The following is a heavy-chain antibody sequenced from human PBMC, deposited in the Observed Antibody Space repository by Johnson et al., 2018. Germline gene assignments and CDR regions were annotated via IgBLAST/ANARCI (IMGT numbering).Heavy chain of an antibody. J-gene: IGHJ3*02. Sequence: QVQLQESGPGLVKPSETLSLTCSVSGGSINTYHWSWIRQPPGKGLEWIGNIHYTGSTNYNPSLKSRVTISVDTSKNQFSLKLSSVTAADTALYSCPRRVLNYDAFDIWGQGTMVTVSS. CDR1: GGSINTYH. D-gene: IGHD6-13*01. CDR3: PRRVLNYDAFDI. V-gene: IGHV4-59*01. CDR2: IHYTGST.